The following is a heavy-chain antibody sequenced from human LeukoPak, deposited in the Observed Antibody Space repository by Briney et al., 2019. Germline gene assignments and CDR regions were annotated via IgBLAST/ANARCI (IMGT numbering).Heavy chain of an antibody. Sequence: SVKVSCXASGGTFSSYTISWVRQAPGQGLEWMGRIIPILGIADYAQKFQGRVTITADKSTSTAYMELSSLRSEDTAVYYCARDFTTTGTTFPDYWGQGTLVTVSS. CDR2: IIPILGIA. J-gene: IGHJ4*02. CDR3: ARDFTTTGTTFPDY. D-gene: IGHD1-1*01. V-gene: IGHV1-69*04. CDR1: GGTFSSYT.